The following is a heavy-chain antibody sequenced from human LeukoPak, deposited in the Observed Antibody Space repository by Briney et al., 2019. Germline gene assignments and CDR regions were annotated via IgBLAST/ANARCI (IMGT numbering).Heavy chain of an antibody. CDR1: GFTFSDYY. D-gene: IGHD3-10*01. J-gene: IGHJ4*02. V-gene: IGHV3-11*01. CDR2: ISSSGSTI. CDR3: ARSVLLWFGEFPPYFDY. Sequence: PGGSLRLSCAASGFTFSDYYMSWIRQAPGKGLEWVSYISSSGSTIYYADSVKGPFTISRDNAKSSLYLQMNSLRAEDTAVYYCARSVLLWFGEFPPYFDYWGQGTLVTVSS.